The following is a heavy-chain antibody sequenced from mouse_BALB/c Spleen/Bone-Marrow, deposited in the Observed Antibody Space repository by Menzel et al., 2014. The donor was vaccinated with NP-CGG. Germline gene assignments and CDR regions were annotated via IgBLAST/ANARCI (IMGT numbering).Heavy chain of an antibody. Sequence: LQQPGSEPVRPGASVKLSCKASGYTFTSYWMHWVKQRPGQGLEWIGNIYPGSGSTNYDEKFKTKATLTVDTSSSTAYMQLSSLTSEDSAVYYCTRSPITTVVAETMDYWGQGTSVTVSS. V-gene: IGHV1S22*01. D-gene: IGHD1-1*01. CDR1: GYTFTSYW. CDR2: IYPGSGST. CDR3: TRSPITTVVAETMDY. J-gene: IGHJ4*01.